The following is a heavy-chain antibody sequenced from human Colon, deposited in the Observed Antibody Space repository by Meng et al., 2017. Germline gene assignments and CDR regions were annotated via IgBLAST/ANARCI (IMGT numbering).Heavy chain of an antibody. D-gene: IGHD6-13*01. J-gene: IGHJ6*01. CDR2: IWYDGSNK. CDR3: ARDWGCKAGRNYYFYYGMDV. CDR1: GFTFSSYG. Sequence: GGSLRLSCAASGFTFSSYGMHWVRQAPGKGLEWVAVIWYDGSNKYYADSVKGRFTISRDNSKNTLFLQMNSLRAEDTAVYYCARDWGCKAGRNYYFYYGMDVWGQGTTVTSFS. V-gene: IGHV3-33*01.